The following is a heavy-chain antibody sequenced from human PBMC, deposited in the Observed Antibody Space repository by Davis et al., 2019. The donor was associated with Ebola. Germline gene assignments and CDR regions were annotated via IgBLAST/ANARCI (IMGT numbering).Heavy chain of an antibody. D-gene: IGHD6-19*01. CDR2: ISGSGGST. J-gene: IGHJ4*02. CDR3: AKVAVAGTLFDY. Sequence: GESLKISCAASGFTFSSYAMHWVRQAPGKGLEWVSAISGSGGSTYYADSVKGRFTISRDNSKNTLYLQMNSLRAEDTAVYYCAKVAVAGTLFDYWGQGTLVTVSS. V-gene: IGHV3-23*01. CDR1: GFTFSSYA.